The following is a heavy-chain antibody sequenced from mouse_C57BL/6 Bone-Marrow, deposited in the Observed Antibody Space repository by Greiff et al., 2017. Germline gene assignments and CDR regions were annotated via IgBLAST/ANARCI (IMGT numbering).Heavy chain of an antibody. J-gene: IGHJ1*03. Sequence: VQLKQSGAELVKPGASVKLSCTASGFNIKDYYMHWVKQRTEQGLEWIGRIDPEDGETKYAPKFQGKATITADTSSNTAYLQLSSLTSEDTAVYYGASITTVVAKGYFDVWGTGTTVTVSS. CDR1: GFNIKDYY. D-gene: IGHD1-1*01. CDR2: IDPEDGET. CDR3: ASITTVVAKGYFDV. V-gene: IGHV14-2*01.